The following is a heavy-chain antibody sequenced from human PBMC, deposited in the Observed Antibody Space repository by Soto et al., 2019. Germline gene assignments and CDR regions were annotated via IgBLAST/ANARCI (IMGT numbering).Heavy chain of an antibody. CDR1: GGSFSGYY. CDR3: ARLGRFGYDSSVLWFDP. V-gene: IGHV4-34*01. CDR2: INHSGST. Sequence: SETLSLTCAVYGGSFSGYYWSWIRQPPGKGLEWIGEINHSGSTNYNPSLKSRVTISVDTSKNQFSLRLSSVSATDTAVYYCARLGRFGYDSSVLWFDPWGQGTLVTVS. D-gene: IGHD5-12*01. J-gene: IGHJ5*02.